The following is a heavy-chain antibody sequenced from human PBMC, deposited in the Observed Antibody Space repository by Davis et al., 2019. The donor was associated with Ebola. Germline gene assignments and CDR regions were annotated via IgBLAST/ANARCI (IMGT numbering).Heavy chain of an antibody. V-gene: IGHV3-73*01. J-gene: IGHJ4*02. CDR2: IRSKANSYAT. Sequence: GESLKISCAASGFTFSGSAMHWVRQASGKGLERVGRIRSKANSYATAYAASVKGRFTISRDDSKNTAYLQMNSLKTEDTAVYYCTRRNGDFDYWGQGTLVTVSS. CDR3: TRRNGDFDY. D-gene: IGHD4-17*01. CDR1: GFTFSGSA.